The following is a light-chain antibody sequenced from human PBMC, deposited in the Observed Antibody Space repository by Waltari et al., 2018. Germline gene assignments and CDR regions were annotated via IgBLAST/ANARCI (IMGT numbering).Light chain of an antibody. CDR1: SSNIGAPYN. CDR3: QSYDSGLIGVV. J-gene: IGLJ3*02. Sequence: QSVLTQPPSVSGAPGQRVTISCTGSSSNIGAPYNVHWYQHLPGTAPKLLIYDDSHRPPGVPDRFSGSKSGTSASLAITGLRAEDEAEYYCQSYDSGLIGVVFGGGTKVTVL. CDR2: DDS. V-gene: IGLV1-40*01.